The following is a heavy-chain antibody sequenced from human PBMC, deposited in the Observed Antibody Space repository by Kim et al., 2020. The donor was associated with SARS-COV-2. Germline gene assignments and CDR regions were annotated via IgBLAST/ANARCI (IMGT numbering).Heavy chain of an antibody. CDR1: GGTLSSYA. V-gene: IGHV1-69*04. Sequence: SVKVPCKASGGTLSSYAISWVRQAPGQGLEWMGRLIPILGIANYAQKFQGRVTITADKSTSTAYVELSSLRSEDTAGYYCARITGDRAAGPGEYFQHWGQGTLVTVSS. J-gene: IGHJ1*01. CDR2: LIPILGIA. CDR3: ARITGDRAAGPGEYFQH. D-gene: IGHD6-13*01.